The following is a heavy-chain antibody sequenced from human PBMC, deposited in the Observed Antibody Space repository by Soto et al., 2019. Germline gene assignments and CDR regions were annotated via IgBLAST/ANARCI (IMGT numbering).Heavy chain of an antibody. CDR2: ISGSGGST. J-gene: IGHJ4*02. D-gene: IGHD2-2*01. CDR3: AKDTGEYCSSTSCFVY. CDR1: GFTFSSYA. V-gene: IGHV3-23*01. Sequence: PGGSLRLSCAASGFTFSSYAMSWVRQAPGRGLEWASAISGSGGSTYYADSVKGRFTISRDNSKNTLYLQMNSLRAEDTAVYYCAKDTGEYCSSTSCFVYWGQGTLVTAPQ.